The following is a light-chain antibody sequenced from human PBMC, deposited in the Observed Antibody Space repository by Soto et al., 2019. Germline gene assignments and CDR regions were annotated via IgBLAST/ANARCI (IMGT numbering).Light chain of an antibody. V-gene: IGLV7-43*01. J-gene: IGLJ3*02. CDR3: LLFHDDAWV. Sequence: QTVVTQEPSLTVSPEGTGTLTCASSTGAVTSGNYPNWFQQKPGQAPRALIYSTSNKYSWTPARFSGSLLGGKTALTLSGVQPEDEADYSCLLFHDDAWVFGGGTKLTVL. CDR2: STS. CDR1: TGAVTSGNY.